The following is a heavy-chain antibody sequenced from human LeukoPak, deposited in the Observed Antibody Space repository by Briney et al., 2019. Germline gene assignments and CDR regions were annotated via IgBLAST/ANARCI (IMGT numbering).Heavy chain of an antibody. CDR1: GYTFRNYA. J-gene: IGHJ4*02. D-gene: IGHD2-15*01. CDR2: LSSSSSYI. CDR3: ARVRCSGGGCFYNFDY. Sequence: GGSLRLSCAASGYTFRNYAMHWVRQAPGKGLEWVSSLSSSSSYIYYADSVKGRFTISRDNAKNSLYLQMNSLRAEDTAVYYCARVRCSGGGCFYNFDYWGQGSLVTVSS. V-gene: IGHV3-21*01.